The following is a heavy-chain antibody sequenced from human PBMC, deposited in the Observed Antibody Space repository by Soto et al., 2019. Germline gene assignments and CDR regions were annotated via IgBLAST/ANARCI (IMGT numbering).Heavy chain of an antibody. V-gene: IGHV3-7*05. CDR2: IKQDGSEK. CDR3: ATYCSSTSCYAPNFDY. J-gene: IGHJ4*02. D-gene: IGHD2-2*01. CDR1: GFTFSSYW. Sequence: EVQLVESGGGLVQPGGSPRLSCAASGFTFSSYWMSWVRQAPGKGLEWVANIKQDGSEKYYVDSVKGRFTISRDNAKNSLYLQMNSLRAEDTAVYYCATYCSSTSCYAPNFDYWGQGTLVTVSS.